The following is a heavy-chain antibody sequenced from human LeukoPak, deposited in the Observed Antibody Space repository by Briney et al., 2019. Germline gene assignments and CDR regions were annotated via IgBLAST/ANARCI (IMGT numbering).Heavy chain of an antibody. Sequence: ESLKISCKGSGYSFTSYWIGWVRQMPGKGLEWMGIIYPGDSDTRYSPSFQGQVTISADKSISTAYLQWSSLKASDTAMDYCARSYCSSTSCHYYFDYWGQGTLVTVSS. CDR1: GYSFTSYW. CDR2: IYPGDSDT. D-gene: IGHD2-2*01. V-gene: IGHV5-51*01. J-gene: IGHJ4*02. CDR3: ARSYCSSTSCHYYFDY.